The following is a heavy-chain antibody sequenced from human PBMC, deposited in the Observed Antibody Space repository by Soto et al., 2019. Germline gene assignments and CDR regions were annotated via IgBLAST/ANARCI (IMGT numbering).Heavy chain of an antibody. CDR2: ITPIFGTA. J-gene: IGHJ5*02. Sequence: GASVKVSCKASGGTFSSYAISWVRQGPGQGLEWMGGITPIFGTANYAQKFQGRVTITADESTSTAYMELSSLRSEDTAVYYCARSVTSAIRAGTAWFDPWGQGTLVTVSS. CDR1: GGTFSSYA. D-gene: IGHD6-13*01. CDR3: ARSVTSAIRAGTAWFDP. V-gene: IGHV1-69*13.